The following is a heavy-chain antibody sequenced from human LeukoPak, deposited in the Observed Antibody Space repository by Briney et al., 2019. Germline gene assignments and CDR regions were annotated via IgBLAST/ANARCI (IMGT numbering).Heavy chain of an antibody. V-gene: IGHV1-2*06. CDR1: GYIFTDYH. J-gene: IGHJ6*02. D-gene: IGHD3-10*01. CDR3: ATPGGILWFGDQDGMDV. Sequence: ASVKVSCKASGYIFTDYHIHWVRQAPGQGLEWMGRINPNSGGTTYAQKFQDRVTVTRDTSINTAYMELSRLNSDDTAIYYCATPGGILWFGDQDGMDVWGHGTTVAVSS. CDR2: INPNSGGT.